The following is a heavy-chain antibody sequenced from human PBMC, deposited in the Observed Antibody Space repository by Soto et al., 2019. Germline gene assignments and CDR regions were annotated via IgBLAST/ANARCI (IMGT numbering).Heavy chain of an antibody. CDR1: GFNFISYA. V-gene: IGHV3-23*01. J-gene: IGHJ3*02. CDR2: INSGGEST. Sequence: LRLSCAASGFNFISYAMNWVRQAPGKGLEWVSAINSGGESTFYAESVRGRFTISRDNSLNTLYLHMRSLRPEDTAVYYCAHPRGYGVFDAVDIWGQGTMVTVSS. CDR3: AHPRGYGVFDAVDI. D-gene: IGHD4-17*01.